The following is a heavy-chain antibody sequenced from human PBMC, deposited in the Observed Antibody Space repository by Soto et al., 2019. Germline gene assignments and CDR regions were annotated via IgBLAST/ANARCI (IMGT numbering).Heavy chain of an antibody. J-gene: IGHJ4*02. Sequence: SETLSLTCAVSGYSISSSYYWSWIRQPPGKGLEWIGYIYYSGSTNYNPSLKSRVTISVDTSKNQFSLKLSSVTAADTAVYYCARDSPPGVITHWGQGTLVTVSS. CDR3: ARDSPPGVITH. CDR1: GYSISSSYY. V-gene: IGHV4-61*01. CDR2: IYYSGST. D-gene: IGHD3-22*01.